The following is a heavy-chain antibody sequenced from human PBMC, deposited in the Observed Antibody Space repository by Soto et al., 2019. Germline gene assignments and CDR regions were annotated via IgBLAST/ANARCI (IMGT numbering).Heavy chain of an antibody. V-gene: IGHV4-39*01. J-gene: IGHJ6*02. CDR3: ATVDTDYGMDV. Sequence: SETLSLTCTVSGGSISSSSYYWGWIRQPPGKGLEWIGSIYYSGSTYYNPSLKSRVTISVDTSKNQFSLKLSSVTAADTAVYYCATVDTDYGMDVWGQGTTVTVSS. D-gene: IGHD5-18*01. CDR2: IYYSGST. CDR1: GGSISSSSYY.